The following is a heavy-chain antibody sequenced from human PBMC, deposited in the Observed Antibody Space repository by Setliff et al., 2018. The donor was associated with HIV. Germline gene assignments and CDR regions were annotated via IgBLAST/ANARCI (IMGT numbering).Heavy chain of an antibody. J-gene: IGHJ6*02. CDR1: GYTFTSYA. Sequence: GASVKVSCKASGYTFTSYAMHWVRQAPGQRLEWMGWINAGNGNTKYSQKFQGRVTITRDTSASTAYMELSSLRSEDTAVYYCARESAIVTTIIDHYYGMDVWGQGTTVTVSS. V-gene: IGHV1-3*01. CDR3: ARESAIVTTIIDHYYGMDV. CDR2: INAGNGNT. D-gene: IGHD5-12*01.